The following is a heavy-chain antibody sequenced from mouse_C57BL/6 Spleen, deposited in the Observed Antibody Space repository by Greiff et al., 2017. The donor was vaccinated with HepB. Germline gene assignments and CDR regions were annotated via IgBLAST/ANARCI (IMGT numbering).Heavy chain of an antibody. CDR1: GYTFTSYW. Sequence: QVQLQQPGAELVKPGASVKLSCKASGYTFTSYWMHWVKQRPGQGLEWIGMIHPNSGSTNYNEKFKSKATLTVDKSSSTAYMQLSSLTSEDSAVYYCATEGDYDVTYWGQGTLVTVSA. J-gene: IGHJ3*01. CDR2: IHPNSGST. D-gene: IGHD2-4*01. CDR3: ATEGDYDVTY. V-gene: IGHV1-64*01.